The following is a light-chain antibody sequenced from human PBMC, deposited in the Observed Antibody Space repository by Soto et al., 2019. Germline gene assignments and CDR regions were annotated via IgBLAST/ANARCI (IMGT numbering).Light chain of an antibody. J-gene: IGKJ1*01. CDR3: QQYKDYVWT. CDR1: QSVSNK. CDR2: GAS. Sequence: EIVMTQSPATLSVSPGERATLSCRASQSVSNKLAWYQQKPGLAPRLLIYGASTRATGIPARFSGSGSGTEFTLTISSLQSEDFAVYYCQQYKDYVWTFGQGTKV. V-gene: IGKV3D-15*01.